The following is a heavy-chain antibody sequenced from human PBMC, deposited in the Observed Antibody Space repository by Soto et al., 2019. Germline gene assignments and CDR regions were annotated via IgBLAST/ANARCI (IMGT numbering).Heavy chain of an antibody. J-gene: IGHJ4*02. Sequence: EVQLVESGGGLVKPGGSLRLSCAASGFTFTNAWINWVRQAPGKGLEWVGRIKSRTDGGTTEYAAPVKGRFSISRDDSKNTLYLQMSSLNTEDTAVYYCTTQTMTTVTYFKYWGQGTLVTVSS. CDR3: TTQTMTTVTYFKY. V-gene: IGHV3-15*01. D-gene: IGHD4-17*01. CDR2: IKSRTDGGTT. CDR1: GFTFTNAW.